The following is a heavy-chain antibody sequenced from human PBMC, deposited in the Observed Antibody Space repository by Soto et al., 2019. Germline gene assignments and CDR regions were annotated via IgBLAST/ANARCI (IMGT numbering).Heavy chain of an antibody. CDR2: ISAYNGNT. Sequence: ASAEVSCKASGYSFTSYGISWVRQAPGQGLEWMGWISAYNGNTNYAQKLQGRVTMTTDTSTSTAYMELRSLRSDDTAVYYCARDLHGDPYYWGQGTLVTVSS. CDR3: ARDLHGDPYY. D-gene: IGHD4-17*01. V-gene: IGHV1-18*01. CDR1: GYSFTSYG. J-gene: IGHJ4*02.